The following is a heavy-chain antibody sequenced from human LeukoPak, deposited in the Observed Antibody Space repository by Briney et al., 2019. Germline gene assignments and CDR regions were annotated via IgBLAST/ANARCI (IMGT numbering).Heavy chain of an antibody. D-gene: IGHD3-22*01. CDR1: GYTFTGYY. CDR2: INPNSGGT. CDR3: ARVAVYYYDSSGYPYGAFDI. V-gene: IGHV1-2*02. J-gene: IGHJ3*02. Sequence: ASVKVSCKASGYTFTGYYMHWVRQAPGQGLEWMGWINPNSGGTNYAQKFQGRVTMTRDTSISTAYMELSRLRSDDTAVYYCARVAVYYYDSSGYPYGAFDIWGQGTMVIVSS.